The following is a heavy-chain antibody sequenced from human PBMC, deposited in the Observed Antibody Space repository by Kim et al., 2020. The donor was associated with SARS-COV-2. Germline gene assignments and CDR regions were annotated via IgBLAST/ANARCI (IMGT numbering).Heavy chain of an antibody. CDR1: GFTFSSYA. J-gene: IGHJ4*02. CDR2: IWYDGSNK. Sequence: GGSLRLSCAASGFTFSSYAMHWVRQAPGKGLEWVAVIWYDGSNKYYADSVKGRFTISRDNSKNTLYLQMNSLRAEDTAVYYCATLNRRIAVAGYFDYWGQGTLVTVSS. D-gene: IGHD6-19*01. V-gene: IGHV3-33*01. CDR3: ATLNRRIAVAGYFDY.